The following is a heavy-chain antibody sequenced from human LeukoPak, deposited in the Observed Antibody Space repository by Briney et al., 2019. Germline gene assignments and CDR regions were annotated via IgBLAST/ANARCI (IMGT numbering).Heavy chain of an antibody. V-gene: IGHV4-34*01. D-gene: IGHD6-6*01. Sequence: SETLSLTCAVYGGSFSGYYWSWIRQPPGKGLEWIGEINHSGSTNYNPSLKSRVTISVDTSKTQFSLKLSSVTAADTAVYYCARAKSIAAPPVNNWFDPWGQGTLVTVYS. CDR1: GGSFSGYY. CDR3: ARAKSIAAPPVNNWFDP. CDR2: INHSGST. J-gene: IGHJ5*02.